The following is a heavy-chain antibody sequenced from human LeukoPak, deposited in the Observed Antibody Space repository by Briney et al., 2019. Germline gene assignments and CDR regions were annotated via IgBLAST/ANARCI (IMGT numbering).Heavy chain of an antibody. CDR1: GYTFTGYY. D-gene: IGHD2-15*01. V-gene: IGHV1-2*04. Sequence: ASVKVSCTASGYTFTGYYMHWVRQAPGQGLEWMGWINPNSGGTNYAQKFQGWVTMTRDTSISTAYMELSRLRSDDTAVYYCARSFAGGSYNWFDPWGQGTLVTVSS. J-gene: IGHJ5*02. CDR3: ARSFAGGSYNWFDP. CDR2: INPNSGGT.